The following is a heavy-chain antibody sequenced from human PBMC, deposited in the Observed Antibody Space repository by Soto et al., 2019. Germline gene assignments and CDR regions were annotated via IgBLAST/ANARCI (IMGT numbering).Heavy chain of an antibody. CDR3: ARRGDYYDSRGDANDI. D-gene: IGHD3-22*01. CDR2: INHSGST. CDR1: GGSFSGYY. J-gene: IGHJ3*02. Sequence: QVQVQQWGAGLLKPSETLSLTCAVYGGSFSGYYWTWIRQPPGKGLEWIGEINHSGSTNYNPSLKSRVTISVDTSKNQFSLKMTSVTAADTAVYYCARRGDYYDSRGDANDIWGQGTMVTVSS. V-gene: IGHV4-34*01.